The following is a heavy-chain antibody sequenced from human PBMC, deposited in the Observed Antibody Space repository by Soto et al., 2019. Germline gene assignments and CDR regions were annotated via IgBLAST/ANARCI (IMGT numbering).Heavy chain of an antibody. D-gene: IGHD3-22*01. Sequence: ASVKVSCKASGYTFTSYGISWVRQAPGQGLEWMGWISTYNGNTNYAQKLQGRVILTTDTSTSTAYMELRSLRSDDTAVYYCARDVYDSSGYYSRGLFDYWGQGTPVTVS. V-gene: IGHV1-18*01. J-gene: IGHJ4*02. CDR2: ISTYNGNT. CDR1: GYTFTSYG. CDR3: ARDVYDSSGYYSRGLFDY.